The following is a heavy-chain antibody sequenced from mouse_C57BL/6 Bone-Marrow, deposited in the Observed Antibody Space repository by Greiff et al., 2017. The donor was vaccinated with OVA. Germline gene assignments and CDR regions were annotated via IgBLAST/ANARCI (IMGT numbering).Heavy chain of an antibody. J-gene: IGHJ3*01. CDR1: GYTFTNYW. CDR3: ARSWGRYCAGKAFGY. V-gene: IGHV1-64*01. D-gene: IGHD2-1*01. CDR2: INPNSGST. Sequence: VQLQQPVAELVKPGASVKLSCTASGYTFTNYWMHWVKQRPGQGLEWIGMINPNSGSTNYTEKFKSKATLTVDKSSITAYMQLSSLTSEASAVYYCARSWGRYCAGKAFGYWGNRAPVTVS.